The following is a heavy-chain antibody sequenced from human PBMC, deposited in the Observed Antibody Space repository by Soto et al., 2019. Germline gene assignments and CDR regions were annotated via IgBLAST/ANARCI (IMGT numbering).Heavy chain of an antibody. CDR2: IYHSGST. J-gene: IGHJ5*02. V-gene: IGHV4-30-2*01. Sequence: SETLSLTCSVSGDSLKNHYWAWIRQPPGKGLEWIGYIYHSGSTYYNPSLKSRVTISVDRSKNQFSLKLSSVTAADTAVYYCARVTAGSGWFDPWGQGTLVTVSS. CDR3: ARVTAGSGWFDP. D-gene: IGHD6-19*01. CDR1: GDSLKNHY.